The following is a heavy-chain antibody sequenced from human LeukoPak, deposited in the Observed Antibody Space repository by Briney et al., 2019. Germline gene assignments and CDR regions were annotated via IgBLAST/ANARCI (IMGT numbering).Heavy chain of an antibody. Sequence: QAGGSLRLSCAASGFTFSRYGMHWVRQAPGKGLEWVAVISYDGSNTYYADSVKGRFTISRDNSKNTLFLQMNSLRAEDTAVFYCAKSGGLGNEAFDYWGQGTLVTVSS. CDR3: AKSGGLGNEAFDY. D-gene: IGHD4-23*01. CDR2: ISYDGSNT. CDR1: GFTFSRYG. J-gene: IGHJ4*02. V-gene: IGHV3-30*18.